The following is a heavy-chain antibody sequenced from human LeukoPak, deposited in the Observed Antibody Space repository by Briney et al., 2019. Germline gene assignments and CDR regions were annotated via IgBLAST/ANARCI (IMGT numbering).Heavy chain of an antibody. CDR3: VKGGLERRFDS. CDR2: ISRNGDST. J-gene: IGHJ4*02. CDR1: GFTFSSYA. Sequence: GGSLRLSCSASGFTFSSYAMHWVRQAPGKGLEYVSAISRNGDSTYFADSVKGRFTISRDNSKNTLYLQMSSLRAVDTAVYYCVKGGLERRFDSWGQGTLVTVSS. D-gene: IGHD1-1*01. V-gene: IGHV3-64D*06.